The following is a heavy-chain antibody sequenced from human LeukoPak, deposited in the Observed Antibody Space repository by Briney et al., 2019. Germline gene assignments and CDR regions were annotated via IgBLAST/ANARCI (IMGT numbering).Heavy chain of an antibody. V-gene: IGHV1-46*01. CDR1: GYTFTSYY. J-gene: IGHJ4*01. CDR2: INPSGGST. D-gene: IGHD5-18*01. Sequence: ASVKVSCKASGYTFTSYYMHWVRQAPGQGLEWMGIINPSGGSTSYAQKFQGRVTMTRDTSTSTVYMELSSLRSEDTAVYYCARGGDVDTAMVYGFDYWGHGTLVTISS. CDR3: ARGGDVDTAMVYGFDY.